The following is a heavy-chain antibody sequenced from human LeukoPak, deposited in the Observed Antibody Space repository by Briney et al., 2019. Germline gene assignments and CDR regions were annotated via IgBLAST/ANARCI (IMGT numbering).Heavy chain of an antibody. CDR3: VRGTGY. J-gene: IGHJ4*02. CDR1: GLKFSTYA. V-gene: IGHV3-64D*06. CDR2: NT. Sequence: PGGSLRLSCVASGLKFSTYALHWVRQAPGKGLEYVSANTYYADSVKGRFTISRDNSKNTLYLQMSSLRADDTAVYYCVRGTGYWGQGTLVTVSS.